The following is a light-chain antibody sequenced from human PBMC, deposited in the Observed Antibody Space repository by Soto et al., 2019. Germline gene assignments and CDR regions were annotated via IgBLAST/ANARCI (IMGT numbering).Light chain of an antibody. CDR1: KLGNKY. V-gene: IGLV3-1*01. CDR3: QAWDSGTVV. CDR2: QDS. J-gene: IGLJ2*01. Sequence: SYELTQPPSVSVSPGQTASITCSGDKLGNKYACWYQQKPGQSPALVIYQDSKRPSGIPERFSGSNSGNTATLTISGTQAMDEADYYCQAWDSGTVVFGGGTKLTVL.